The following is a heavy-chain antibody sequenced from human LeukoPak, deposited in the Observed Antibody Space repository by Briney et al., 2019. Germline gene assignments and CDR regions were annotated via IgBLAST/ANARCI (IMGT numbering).Heavy chain of an antibody. D-gene: IGHD1-20*01. CDR3: AKPKDNSLYCFDY. CDR2: ISGSGGST. Sequence: RPGGSLRLSCAASGFTFSTYAMSWVRQAGGKGLEWVSAISGSGGSTYYADSVKGRFTISRDNSKNTLYLQMSSLRAEDTAVYYCAKPKDNSLYCFDYWGQGTWSPSPQ. J-gene: IGHJ4*02. V-gene: IGHV3-23*01. CDR1: GFTFSTYA.